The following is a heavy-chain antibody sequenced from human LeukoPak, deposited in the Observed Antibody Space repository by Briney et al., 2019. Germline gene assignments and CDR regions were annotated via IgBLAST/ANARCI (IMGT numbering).Heavy chain of an antibody. CDR3: AKGSQWEPYYFDY. J-gene: IGHJ4*02. CDR2: IRYDGSHK. V-gene: IGHV3-30*02. D-gene: IGHD1-26*01. Sequence: PGGSLRLSCTASGFTFSGHGMHWVRQAPGKGLEWVAFIRYDGSHKYYADSVKGRFTISRDNSKNTLYLQMNSLRAEDTAVYYCAKGSQWEPYYFDYWGQGTLVTVSS. CDR1: GFTFSGHG.